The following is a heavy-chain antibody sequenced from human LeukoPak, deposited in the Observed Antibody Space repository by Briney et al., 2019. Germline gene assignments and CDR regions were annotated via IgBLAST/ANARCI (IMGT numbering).Heavy chain of an antibody. CDR2: ISSSSSYI. Sequence: GGSLRLSCAASGFTFSSYSMNWVRQAPGKGLEWVSSISSSSSYIYYADSVKGRFTISRDNSKNTLYLQMNSLRAEDTAVYYCAKGLGSKWGVYFDYWGQGTLVTVSS. CDR3: AKGLGSKWGVYFDY. D-gene: IGHD7-27*01. V-gene: IGHV3-21*01. CDR1: GFTFSSYS. J-gene: IGHJ4*02.